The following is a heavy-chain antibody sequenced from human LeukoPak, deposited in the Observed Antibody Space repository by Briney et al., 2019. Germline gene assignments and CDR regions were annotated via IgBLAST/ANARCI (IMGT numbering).Heavy chain of an antibody. CDR1: GGSFSGYY. V-gene: IGHV4-34*01. D-gene: IGHD6-13*01. J-gene: IGHJ4*02. Sequence: SETLSLTCAVYGGSFSGYYWSWIRQPPGKGLEWIGEINHSGSTNYNPSLKSRVTISVDTSKNQFSLKLSSVTAEDTAVYYCARMGVAAAGSSYWGEGTLVTVSS. CDR2: INHSGST. CDR3: ARMGVAAAGSSY.